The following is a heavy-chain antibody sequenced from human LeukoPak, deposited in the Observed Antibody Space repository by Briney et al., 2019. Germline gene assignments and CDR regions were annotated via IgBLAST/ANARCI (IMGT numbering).Heavy chain of an antibody. CDR1: GDSVSSNSAA. V-gene: IGHV6-1*01. D-gene: IGHD3-3*02. Sequence: SQTLSLTCAISGDSVSSNSAAWNWIRQSPSRGLEWLGRTYYRSKWYHDYADFVKSRITVNADTSKNQFSLQLSSVTPEDTAVYYCARDPPTALSIFDYWGQGTLVTVSS. CDR3: ARDPPTALSIFDY. J-gene: IGHJ4*02. CDR2: TYYRSKWYH.